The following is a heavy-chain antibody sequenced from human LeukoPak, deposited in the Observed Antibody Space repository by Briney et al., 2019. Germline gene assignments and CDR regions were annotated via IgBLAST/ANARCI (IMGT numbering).Heavy chain of an antibody. CDR1: GFTFSSYS. J-gene: IGHJ4*02. CDR3: ARASYGGNPQPDY. D-gene: IGHD4-23*01. Sequence: GGSLRLSCAASGFTFSSYSMNWVRQAPGEGLEWVSSISSSSSYIYYADSVKGRFTIYRDNAKNSLYLQMNSLRAEDTAVYYCARASYGGNPQPDYWGQGTLVTVSS. V-gene: IGHV3-21*01. CDR2: ISSSSSYI.